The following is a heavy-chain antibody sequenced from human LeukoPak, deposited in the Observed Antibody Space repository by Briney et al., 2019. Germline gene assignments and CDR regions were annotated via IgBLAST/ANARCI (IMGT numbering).Heavy chain of an antibody. V-gene: IGHV4-39*01. CDR3: ARSLGSWSNWFDP. J-gene: IGHJ5*02. D-gene: IGHD6-13*01. Sequence: PSETLSLTCTVSGGSISSSSYYWGWIRQPPGKGLEWIGSIYYSGSTYYNPSLKSRVTISVDTSKNQFSLKLSSVTAADTAVYYCARSLGSWSNWFDPWGQGTLVTVSS. CDR2: IYYSGST. CDR1: GGSISSSSYY.